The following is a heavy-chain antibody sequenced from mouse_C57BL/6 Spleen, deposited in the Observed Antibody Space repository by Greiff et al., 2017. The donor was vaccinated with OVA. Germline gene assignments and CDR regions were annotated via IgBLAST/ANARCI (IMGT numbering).Heavy chain of an antibody. CDR1: GFTFSSYA. Sequence: DVKLQESGEGLVKPGGSLKLSCAASGFTFSSYAMSWVRQTPEKRLEWVAYISSGGDYIYYADTVKGRFTISRDNARNTLYLQMSSLKSEDTAMYYCTRDMRGWFAYWGQGTLVTVSA. CDR3: TRDMRGWFAY. J-gene: IGHJ3*01. CDR2: ISSGGDYI. D-gene: IGHD2-3*01. V-gene: IGHV5-9-1*02.